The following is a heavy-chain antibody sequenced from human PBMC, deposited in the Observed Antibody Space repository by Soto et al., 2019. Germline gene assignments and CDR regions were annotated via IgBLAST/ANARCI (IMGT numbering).Heavy chain of an antibody. CDR2: MNPNSGNT. D-gene: IGHD2-2*01. Sequence: ASVKVSCKASGYTFTSYYINWGRQATGQGLEWMGWMNPNSGNTGYAQKFQGRVTMTRNTSISTAYMELSSLRSEDTAVYYCARGRYCSITSGSGDWFDPWGQGTLVTVSS. CDR3: ARGRYCSITSGSGDWFDP. V-gene: IGHV1-8*01. CDR1: GYTFTSYY. J-gene: IGHJ5*02.